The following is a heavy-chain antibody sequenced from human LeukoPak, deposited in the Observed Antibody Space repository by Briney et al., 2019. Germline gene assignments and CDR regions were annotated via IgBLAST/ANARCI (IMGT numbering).Heavy chain of an antibody. J-gene: IGHJ4*02. D-gene: IGHD6-19*01. Sequence: SETLSLTCTVSGGSVNSGSYYWSWIRQPPGKGLEWIGSIYYSGSTNYNPSLKSRVTMSVDTSKNQFSLKLSSVTAADTAVYYCARMVGWPPYYFDYWGQGTLVTVSS. CDR2: IYYSGST. CDR3: ARMVGWPPYYFDY. CDR1: GGSVNSGSYY. V-gene: IGHV4-61*01.